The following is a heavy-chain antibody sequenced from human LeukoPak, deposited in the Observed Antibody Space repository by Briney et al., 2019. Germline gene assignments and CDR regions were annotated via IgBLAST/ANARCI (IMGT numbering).Heavy chain of an antibody. CDR3: ARDYVSSAAGRVNGY. D-gene: IGHD6-13*01. V-gene: IGHV1-2*02. CDR2: INPNSGGT. J-gene: IGHJ4*02. Sequence: GASVKVSCKASGYTFTGYYMHWVRQAPGQGLEWMGWINPNSGGTNYAQKFQGRVTMTRDTSISTAYMELSRLRSDDTAVYYCARDYVSSAAGRVNGYWGQGTLVTVSS. CDR1: GYTFTGYY.